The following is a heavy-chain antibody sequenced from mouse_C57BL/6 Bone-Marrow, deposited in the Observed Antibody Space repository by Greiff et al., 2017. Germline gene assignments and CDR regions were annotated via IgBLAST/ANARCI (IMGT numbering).Heavy chain of an antibody. CDR1: GFSLTSYG. D-gene: IGHD2-4*01. CDR3: AREGYYDYDATY. Sequence: VQLVESGPGLVQPSQSLSITCTVSGFSLTSYGVHWVRQSPGKGLEWLGVIWSGGSTDYNAAFISRLSISKDNSKSQVFFKMNSLQADDTAIYYCAREGYYDYDATYWGQGTLVTVSA. CDR2: IWSGGST. V-gene: IGHV2-2*01. J-gene: IGHJ3*01.